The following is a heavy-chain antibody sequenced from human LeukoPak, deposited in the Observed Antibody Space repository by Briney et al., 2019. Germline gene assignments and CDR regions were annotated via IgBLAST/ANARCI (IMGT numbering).Heavy chain of an antibody. CDR2: IIPIFGTA. CDR3: ARDVGSTSTNWFDS. V-gene: IGHV1-69*13. Sequence: SVKVSCKASGGTFSSYAISWVRQAPGQGLEWMGGIIPIFGTANYAQKFQGRVTITADESTSTAYMELSSLRPDDTAVYYCARDVGSTSTNWFDSWGQGTLVTVSS. D-gene: IGHD2-2*01. J-gene: IGHJ5*01. CDR1: GGTFSSYA.